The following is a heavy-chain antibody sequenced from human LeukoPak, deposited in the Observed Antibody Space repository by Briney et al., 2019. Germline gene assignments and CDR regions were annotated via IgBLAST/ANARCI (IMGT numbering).Heavy chain of an antibody. CDR1: GFTVSSNY. J-gene: IGHJ4*02. CDR3: AGHCSGGSCCGGLFDY. CDR2: IYSGGST. V-gene: IGHV3-53*01. D-gene: IGHD2-15*01. Sequence: GGSLRLSCAASGFTVSSNYMSWVRQAPGKGLEWVSVIYSGGSTYYADSVKGRFTISRDNSKNTLYLQMNSLRAEDTAVYYCAGHCSGGSCCGGLFDYWGQGTLVTVSS.